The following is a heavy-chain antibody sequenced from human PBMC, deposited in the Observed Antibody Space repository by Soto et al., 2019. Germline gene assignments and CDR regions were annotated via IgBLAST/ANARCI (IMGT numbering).Heavy chain of an antibody. V-gene: IGHV3-23*01. CDR3: AKDAFDGTYYVY. J-gene: IGHJ4*02. CDR1: GFTFSSNA. CDR2: ILGSGGGT. D-gene: IGHD1-26*01. Sequence: GGSLRFSCAASGFTFSSNAMSWIRQAPGKGLEWVSGILGSGGGTYYADSVKGRFTISRDNSKNTLYLQMNSLRAEDTAVYYCAKDAFDGTYYVYWGQGTLVTVSS.